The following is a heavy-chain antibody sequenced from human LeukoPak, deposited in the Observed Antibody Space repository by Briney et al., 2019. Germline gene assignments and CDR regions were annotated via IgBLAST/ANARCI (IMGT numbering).Heavy chain of an antibody. Sequence: GGSLRLSCAASGFIFSDYTMNWVRQAPGKGLEWVSSISSASTYIFYADSVKGRFSISRDNTENSVHLQMNSLRAEDTAVYYCAKDPMYSRWDFQHWGQGTLVTVSS. CDR1: GFIFSDYT. CDR2: ISSASTYI. D-gene: IGHD2-21*01. V-gene: IGHV3-21*06. CDR3: AKDPMYSRWDFQH. J-gene: IGHJ1*01.